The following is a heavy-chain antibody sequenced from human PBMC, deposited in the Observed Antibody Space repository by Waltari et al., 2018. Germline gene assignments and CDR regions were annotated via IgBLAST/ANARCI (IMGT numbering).Heavy chain of an antibody. CDR3: ARATYYDFSSGYSFDN. V-gene: IGHV4-59*01. D-gene: IGHD3-3*01. CDR1: GGAISNYY. CDR2: ISSSGQT. J-gene: IGHJ4*02. Sequence: QVQLQESGPGLVKPSETLSLTCSVSGGAISNYYWNWIRQTPGKGLEWIVYISSSGQTNYNPSLKSRVSVSLDTSKTRFSLRLSSVTAADTAVYYCARATYYDFSSGYSFDNWGQGTLVTVSS.